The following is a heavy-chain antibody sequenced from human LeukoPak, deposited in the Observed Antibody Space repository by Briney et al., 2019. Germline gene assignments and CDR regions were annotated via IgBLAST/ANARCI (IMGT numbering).Heavy chain of an antibody. CDR1: GVSFSTYY. D-gene: IGHD4-17*01. CDR2: VNHSGYT. CDR3: ARQLYGSDY. J-gene: IGHJ4*02. Sequence: SETLSLTCDVSGVSFSTYYWSWIRQSPEKGLEWIGEVNHSGYTNYNPSLKGRVTISVDTSKNQFSLKLSSVTAADTAVYYCARQLYGSDYWGQGTLVTVSS. V-gene: IGHV4-34*01.